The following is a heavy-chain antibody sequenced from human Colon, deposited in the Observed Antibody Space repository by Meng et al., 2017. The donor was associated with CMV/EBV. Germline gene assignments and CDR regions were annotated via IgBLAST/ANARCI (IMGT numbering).Heavy chain of an antibody. CDR3: ARAPGNYLSPYYFDF. Sequence: GESLKISCAASGFTFTDYSLNWVRQAPGKGLEWVSSISSRSTYISYGDSVKGRFTVSRDDAKNSLYLQMDSLRAEDTAVYYCARAPGNYLSPYYFDFGGQGTLVTVSS. J-gene: IGHJ4*02. CDR2: ISSRSTYI. CDR1: GFTFTDYS. V-gene: IGHV3-21*01. D-gene: IGHD1-14*01.